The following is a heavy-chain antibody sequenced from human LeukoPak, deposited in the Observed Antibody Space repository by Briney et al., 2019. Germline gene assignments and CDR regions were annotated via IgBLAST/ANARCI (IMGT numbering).Heavy chain of an antibody. J-gene: IGHJ4*02. D-gene: IGHD3-10*01. Sequence: GGSLRLSCAASGFTFSSYGMHWVRQAPGKGLEWEAVMWYDGSHKYYADSVKGRFTISRDNSKNTLHLQMNSLRAEDTAVYYCAGDLLLWFGELSGDSDYWGQGTLVTVSS. CDR1: GFTFSSYG. CDR3: AGDLLLWFGELSGDSDY. V-gene: IGHV3-33*01. CDR2: MWYDGSHK.